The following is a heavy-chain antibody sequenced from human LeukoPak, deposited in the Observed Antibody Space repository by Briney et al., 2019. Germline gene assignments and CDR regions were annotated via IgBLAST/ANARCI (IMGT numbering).Heavy chain of an antibody. CDR1: GFTFSSYA. CDR3: ARYADIAVAGHFYY. J-gene: IGHJ4*02. Sequence: GRSLSLSCATSGFTFSSYAMHWVRQAPGKGREWVALISYDGSNKYYADSVKGLFTISRDYSNNPLYQQMTSRGAEDTVVCYCARYADIAVAGHFYYWGQGTLVTVSS. CDR2: ISYDGSNK. D-gene: IGHD6-19*01. V-gene: IGHV3-30*04.